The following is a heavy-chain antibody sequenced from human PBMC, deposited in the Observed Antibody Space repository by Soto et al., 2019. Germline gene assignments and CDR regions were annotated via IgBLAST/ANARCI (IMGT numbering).Heavy chain of an antibody. CDR3: ARTRMEWALYFDN. Sequence: GGSLRLSCAASGFTFSSYAMSWVRQAPGKGLEWVAAISYSGSSTYYADSVKGRFTISRDNSKNTLYLQMNSLRAEDTGVYFCARTRMEWALYFDNWGQGTTVTVSS. V-gene: IGHV3-23*05. CDR2: ISYSGSST. D-gene: IGHD3-3*01. J-gene: IGHJ4*03. CDR1: GFTFSSYA.